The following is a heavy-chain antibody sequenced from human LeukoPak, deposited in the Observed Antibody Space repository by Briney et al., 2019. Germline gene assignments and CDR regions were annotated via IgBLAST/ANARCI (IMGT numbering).Heavy chain of an antibody. Sequence: ASVKVSCKVSGYTLTVLSMHWVRQAPGKGLEWMGGLDPEDGETIYAEKFQGRVTMTEDTSIETAYMELSSLRSEDTAVYYSATSSGELLGREFDYWGQGTLVTVSS. CDR3: ATSSGELLGREFDY. CDR2: LDPEDGET. J-gene: IGHJ4*02. D-gene: IGHD1-26*01. CDR1: GYTLTVLS. V-gene: IGHV1-24*01.